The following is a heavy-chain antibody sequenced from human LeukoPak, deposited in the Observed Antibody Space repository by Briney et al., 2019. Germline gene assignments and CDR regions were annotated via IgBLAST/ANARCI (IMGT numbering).Heavy chain of an antibody. Sequence: ETLSLTCTVSGGSISSSSYYWGWIRQPPGKGLEWVSAISGSGGSTYYADSVKGRFTISRDNSKNTLYLQMNSLRAEDTAVYYCAKDPSSGWADYFDYWGQGTLVTVSS. CDR2: ISGSGGST. V-gene: IGHV3-23*01. CDR1: GGSISSSSYY. J-gene: IGHJ4*02. CDR3: AKDPSSGWADYFDY. D-gene: IGHD6-19*01.